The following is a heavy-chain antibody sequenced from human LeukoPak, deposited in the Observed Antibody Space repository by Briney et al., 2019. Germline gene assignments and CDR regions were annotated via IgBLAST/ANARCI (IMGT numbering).Heavy chain of an antibody. V-gene: IGHV3-30*04. CDR2: ISHDGANK. CDR1: GFTFSNSA. CDR3: ASEDVDTGDF. Sequence: GGSLRLSCAGSGFTFSNSAILWVRLAPGKGLEWVAFISHDGANKYFSHSVDGRFTVSRLNSQNTAYPQMSNLRPEDAAIYYCASEDVDTGDFWGQGTLVTVSS. D-gene: IGHD5-18*01. J-gene: IGHJ4*02.